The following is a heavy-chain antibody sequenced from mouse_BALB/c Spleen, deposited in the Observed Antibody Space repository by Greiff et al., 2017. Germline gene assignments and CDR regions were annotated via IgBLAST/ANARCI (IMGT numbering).Heavy chain of an antibody. V-gene: IGHV3-2*02. Sequence: EVMLVESGPGLVKPSQSLSLTCTVTGYSITSDYAWNWIRQFPGNKLEWMGYISYSGSTSYNPSLKSRISITRDTSKNQFFLQLNSVTTEDTATYYCARKGNWDYAMDYWGQGTSVTVSS. CDR2: ISYSGST. J-gene: IGHJ4*01. D-gene: IGHD4-1*01. CDR3: ARKGNWDYAMDY. CDR1: GYSITSDYA.